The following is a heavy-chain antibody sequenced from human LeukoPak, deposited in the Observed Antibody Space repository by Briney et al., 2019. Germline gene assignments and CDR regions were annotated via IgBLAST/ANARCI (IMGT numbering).Heavy chain of an antibody. J-gene: IGHJ6*03. Sequence: PSETLSLTCTVSGASVSGSPYYWGWIRQPPGKGLEWIGYIYYSGSTNYNPSLKSRVTISVDTSKNQFSLKLSSVTAADTAVYYCARDQRTRGGYYYYYYMDVWGKGTTVTVSS. CDR2: IYYSGST. CDR3: ARDQRTRGGYYYYYYMDV. CDR1: GASVSGSPYY. V-gene: IGHV4-61*01. D-gene: IGHD3-10*01.